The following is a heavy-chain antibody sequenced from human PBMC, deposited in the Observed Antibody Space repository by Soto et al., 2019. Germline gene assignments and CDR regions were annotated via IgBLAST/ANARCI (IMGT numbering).Heavy chain of an antibody. V-gene: IGHV3-30-3*01. Sequence: QVQLVESGGGVVQPGRSLRLSCAASGFTFSTFAMHWVRQAPGKGLEWVAVISYDGSNKYYADSVKGRFTISRDNSKNTLYLQMNSLRAEDTAVYYCARTSTIFGVVIYFDYWGQGTLVTVSS. CDR1: GFTFSTFA. CDR2: ISYDGSNK. D-gene: IGHD3-3*01. CDR3: ARTSTIFGVVIYFDY. J-gene: IGHJ4*02.